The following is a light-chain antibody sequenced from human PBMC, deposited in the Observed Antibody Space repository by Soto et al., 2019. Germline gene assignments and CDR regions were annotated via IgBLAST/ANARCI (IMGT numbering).Light chain of an antibody. J-gene: IGKJ3*01. CDR3: QQSYRTPLT. CDR2: AAS. Sequence: DFQMTQSPSSLSASVGDIVTITCRASQGIGKYLAWYQQKAGKVPSLLIYAASTLQSGVPSRFSGSGSGTDFTLTISSLQPEDFATYYCQQSYRTPLTFGPGTNVDIK. CDR1: QGIGKY. V-gene: IGKV1-27*01.